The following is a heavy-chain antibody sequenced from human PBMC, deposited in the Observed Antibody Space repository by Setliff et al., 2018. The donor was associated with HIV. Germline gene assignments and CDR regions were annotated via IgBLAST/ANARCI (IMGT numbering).Heavy chain of an antibody. V-gene: IGHV4-59*01. CDR2: IYYSGST. CDR1: GRSLSGYY. Sequence: NPSETLSLTCAVYGRSLSGYYWSWIRQPPGKGLEWIGYIYYSGSTNYNPSLKSRVTISVDTSKNQFSLRLSSVTAADTAVYYCARVPRQLLKGAAAYFDYWGQGILVTVSS. CDR3: ARVPRQLLKGAAAYFDY. D-gene: IGHD5-18*01. J-gene: IGHJ4*02.